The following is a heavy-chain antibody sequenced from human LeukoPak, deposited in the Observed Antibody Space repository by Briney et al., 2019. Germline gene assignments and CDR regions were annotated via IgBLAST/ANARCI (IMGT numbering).Heavy chain of an antibody. V-gene: IGHV3-20*04. D-gene: IGHD4-17*01. CDR1: GFTFDDYA. Sequence: GGSLRLSCAASGFTFDDYAMHWVRQAPGKGLEWDSGINWNGGSTGYADSVKGRFTISRDNVKNSLYLEMDSLRAEDTALYYCARDYYGDSYFDNWGQGTLVTVSS. CDR3: ARDYYGDSYFDN. CDR2: INWNGGST. J-gene: IGHJ4*02.